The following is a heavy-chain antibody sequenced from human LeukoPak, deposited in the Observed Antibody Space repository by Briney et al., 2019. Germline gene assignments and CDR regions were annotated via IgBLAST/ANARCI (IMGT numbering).Heavy chain of an antibody. CDR3: ARGRHTAMVDY. V-gene: IGHV1-8*01. D-gene: IGHD5-18*01. CDR2: MNPNSGNT. J-gene: IGHJ4*02. Sequence: ASVKVSCKASVYTFTSYDINWVRQATGQGLEWMGWMNPNSGNTGYAQKLQGRVTMTTDTSTSTAYMELRSLRSDDTAVYYCARGRHTAMVDYWGQGTLVTVSS. CDR1: VYTFTSYD.